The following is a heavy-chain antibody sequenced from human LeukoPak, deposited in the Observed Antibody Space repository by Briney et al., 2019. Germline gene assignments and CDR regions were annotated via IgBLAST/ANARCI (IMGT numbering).Heavy chain of an antibody. CDR2: ISGYNGDT. V-gene: IGHV1-18*01. J-gene: IGHJ4*02. D-gene: IGHD6-19*01. CDR3: ARERPYSSGWYGVGLKPPLRSSFDY. Sequence: GASVKVSCKASGYAFRSYGLSWVRQAPGQGLEWLGWISGYNGDTRYVQNFQGRVTISTDEITTTAYMELNSLRSEDTAVYYCARERPYSSGWYGVGLKPPLRSSFDYWGQGTLVTVSS. CDR1: GYAFRSYG.